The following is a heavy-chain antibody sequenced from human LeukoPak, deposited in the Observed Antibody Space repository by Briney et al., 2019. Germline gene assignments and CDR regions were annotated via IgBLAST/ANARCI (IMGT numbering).Heavy chain of an antibody. D-gene: IGHD6-13*01. CDR1: GFTFSSYA. Sequence: GGSLRLSCAASGFTFSSYAMPWVRQAPGKGLEWVSSISSSSSYIYYADSVKGRFTISRDNAKNSLYLQMNSLRAEDTAVYYCARDFAGRYYYYYGMDVWGQGTTVTVSS. CDR2: ISSSSSYI. J-gene: IGHJ6*02. CDR3: ARDFAGRYYYYYGMDV. V-gene: IGHV3-21*01.